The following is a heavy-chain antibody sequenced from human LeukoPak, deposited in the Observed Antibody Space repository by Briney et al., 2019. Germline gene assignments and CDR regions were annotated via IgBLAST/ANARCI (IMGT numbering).Heavy chain of an antibody. CDR2: INHSGST. CDR1: GGSFGGYY. Sequence: PSETLSLTCAVYGGSFGGYYWSWIRQPPGKGLAWIGQINHSGSTDYNPSLKSRVTISVDTSKNQFSLKLSSVTAADTAVYYCARSSGSYYYYGMDVWGQGTTVTVSS. D-gene: IGHD3-10*01. V-gene: IGHV4-34*01. J-gene: IGHJ6*02. CDR3: ARSSGSYYYYGMDV.